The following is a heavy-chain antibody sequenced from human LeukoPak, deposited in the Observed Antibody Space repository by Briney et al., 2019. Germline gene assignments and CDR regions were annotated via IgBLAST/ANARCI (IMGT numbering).Heavy chain of an antibody. CDR2: INPNSGVT. J-gene: IGHJ4*02. V-gene: IGHV1-2*02. D-gene: IGHD3-16*01. CDR3: ARAKVGVNY. Sequence: VASVKVSCKASGYTFSGFYIHWVRQAPGQGLEWMGWINPNSGVTNYAQKFQGRVTMTRNTSISTAYMELSSLRSEDTAVYYCARAKVGVNYWGQGTLVTVSS. CDR1: GYTFSGFY.